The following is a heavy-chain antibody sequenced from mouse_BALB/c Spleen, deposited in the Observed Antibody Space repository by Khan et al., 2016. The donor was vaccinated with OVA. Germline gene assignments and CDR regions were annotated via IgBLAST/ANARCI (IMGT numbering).Heavy chain of an antibody. CDR2: IDPYYGGI. CDR1: GYSFTGYN. J-gene: IGHJ1*01. Sequence: EVKLLESGPELGKPGASVKISCKASGYSFTGYNMNWVKQSNGKSLEWIGNIDPYYGGISYNQKFKGKATLTVDKSSSTAYMQLKSLTSEDSAVYYCARSTWYFDVWGAGTTVTVSS. CDR3: ARSTWYFDV. V-gene: IGHV1-39*01.